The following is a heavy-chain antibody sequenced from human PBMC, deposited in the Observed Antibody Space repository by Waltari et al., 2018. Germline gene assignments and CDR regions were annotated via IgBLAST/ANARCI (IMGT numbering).Heavy chain of an antibody. CDR1: GGTFSSYA. CDR3: ASGGVAEGGYYYDSSGLNAFDI. D-gene: IGHD3-22*01. Sequence: QVQLVQSGAEVKKPGSSVKVSCKASGGTFSSYAISWVRQAPGQGLEWMGGIIPILGIANYEQKFQDRVTITADKSKSTAYMDLSSLRAEDTAVYYCASGGVAEGGYYYDSSGLNAFDIWGQGTMVTVSS. V-gene: IGHV1-69*10. J-gene: IGHJ3*02. CDR2: IIPILGIA.